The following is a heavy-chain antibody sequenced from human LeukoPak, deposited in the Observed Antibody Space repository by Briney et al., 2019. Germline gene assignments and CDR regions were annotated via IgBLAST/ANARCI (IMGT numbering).Heavy chain of an antibody. CDR2: ISYDGSDK. D-gene: IGHD3-10*01. V-gene: IGHV3-30*03. CDR3: ASNYGSGSYYRATFDY. J-gene: IGHJ4*02. Sequence: GGSLNLPCPASGFTFSSYAMHWVRQAPGKGLKWLAVISYDGSDKYYADSVKGRFTISRDNSKNTLYLQMNSLREEDTAVYYCASNYGSGSYYRATFDYWGQGTLVTVSS. CDR1: GFTFSSYA.